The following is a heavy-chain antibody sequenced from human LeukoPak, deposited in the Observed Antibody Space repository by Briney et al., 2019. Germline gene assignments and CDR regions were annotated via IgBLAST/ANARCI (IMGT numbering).Heavy chain of an antibody. CDR1: GGSISSSSYY. CDR3: ARVDYGDYVEVTK. V-gene: IGHV4-39*07. CDR2: IYYSGST. Sequence: PSETLSLTCTVSGGSISSSSYYWGWIRQPPGKGLEWIGSIYYSGSTYYNPSLKGRVTISVDTSKNQFSLKLSSVTAADTAVYYCARVDYGDYVEVTKWGQGTLVTVSS. D-gene: IGHD4-17*01. J-gene: IGHJ4*02.